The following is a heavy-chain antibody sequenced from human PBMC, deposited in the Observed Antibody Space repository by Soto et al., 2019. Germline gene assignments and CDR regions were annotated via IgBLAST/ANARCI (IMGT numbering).Heavy chain of an antibody. CDR3: AREEIQVPDTRGGFDY. CDR2: INPYSGVT. D-gene: IGHD3-22*01. CDR1: GYIFTAHY. Sequence: ASVKVSCKASGYIFTAHYIHWVRQAPGQGLEWMGWINPYSGVTNYPQKFQGRVTVTRDTSISTAYMELSRLRSDDTAVYYCAREEIQVPDTRGGFDYWGQGTLVTVSS. V-gene: IGHV1-2*02. J-gene: IGHJ4*02.